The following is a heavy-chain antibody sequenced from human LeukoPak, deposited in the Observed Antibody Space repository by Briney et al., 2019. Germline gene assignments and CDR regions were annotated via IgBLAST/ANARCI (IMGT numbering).Heavy chain of an antibody. CDR2: IYYSGST. D-gene: IGHD2-2*01. V-gene: IGHV4-30-4*08. Sequence: SETLSLTCTVSGGSISSGDYSWSWIRQPPGKGLEWIAYIYYSGSTYYNPSLKSRVTISVDTSKNQFSLKLSSVTAADTAVYYCARGGYCSSTSCYPIYWFDPWGQGTLVTVSS. J-gene: IGHJ5*02. CDR3: ARGGYCSSTSCYPIYWFDP. CDR1: GGSISSGDYS.